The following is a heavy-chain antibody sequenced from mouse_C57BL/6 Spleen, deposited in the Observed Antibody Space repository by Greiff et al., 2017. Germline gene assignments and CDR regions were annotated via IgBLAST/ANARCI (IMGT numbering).Heavy chain of an antibody. CDR3: ASGTGTGRDY. D-gene: IGHD4-1*01. V-gene: IGHV1-81*01. Sequence: QVQLQQSGAELARPGASVKLSCKASGYTFTSYGISWVKQRTGQGLEWIGEIYPRSGNTYYNEKFKGKATLTADKSSSTAYMELRSLTSEDSAVYFCASGTGTGRDYWGQGTTLTVSS. J-gene: IGHJ2*01. CDR1: GYTFTSYG. CDR2: IYPRSGNT.